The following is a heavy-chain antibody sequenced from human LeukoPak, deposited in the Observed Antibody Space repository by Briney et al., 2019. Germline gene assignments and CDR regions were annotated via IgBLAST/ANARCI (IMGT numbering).Heavy chain of an antibody. CDR1: GYAFTGYY. V-gene: IGHV1-2*02. J-gene: IGHJ3*02. Sequence: ASVTVSCKASGYAFTGYYIHWVRQAPGQGLEWMGWIYPYSGDTNYAQNFQGRVTMTRDTSISTAYMELSSLKSDDTAVYYCARDRNSGSSLDIWGQGTMLTVSS. CDR2: IYPYSGDT. CDR3: ARDRNSGSSLDI. D-gene: IGHD6-6*01.